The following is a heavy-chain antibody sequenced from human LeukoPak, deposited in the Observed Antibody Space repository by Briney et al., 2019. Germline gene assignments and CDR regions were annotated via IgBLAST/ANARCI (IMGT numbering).Heavy chain of an antibody. CDR3: ARPLPVGAKGRTRVNAFDI. CDR1: GFTFSSYS. J-gene: IGHJ3*02. V-gene: IGHV3-21*01. D-gene: IGHD1-26*01. Sequence: PGGSLRLSCAASGFTFSSYSMNWVRQAPGEGLEWVSSISSSSSYIYYADSVKGRFTISRDNAKNSLYLQMNSLRAEDTAVYYFARPLPVGAKGRTRVNAFDIWGQGTMVTVSS. CDR2: ISSSSSYI.